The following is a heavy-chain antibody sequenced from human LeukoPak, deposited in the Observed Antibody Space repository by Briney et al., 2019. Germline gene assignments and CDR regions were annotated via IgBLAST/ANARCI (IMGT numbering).Heavy chain of an antibody. Sequence: ASVKVSCKASGYTFTSYYMHWVRQAPGQGLEWMGIINPSGGSTSYAQKFQGRVTMTRDTSTSTVSMELSSLRSEDTAVYYCARAERRCSSTSCYLFDYWGQGTLVTVSS. CDR3: ARAERRCSSTSCYLFDY. CDR1: GYTFTSYY. V-gene: IGHV1-46*03. J-gene: IGHJ4*02. CDR2: INPSGGST. D-gene: IGHD2-2*01.